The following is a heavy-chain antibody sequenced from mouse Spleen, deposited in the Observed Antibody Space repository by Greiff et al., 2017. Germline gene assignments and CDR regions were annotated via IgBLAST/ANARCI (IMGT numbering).Heavy chain of an antibody. CDR3: ARIDYYGSRNWFAY. V-gene: IGHV8-8*01. D-gene: IGHD1-1*01. CDR2: IWWDDDK. Sequence: QVQLKESGPGILQPSQTLSLTCSFSGFSLSTFGMGVGWIRQPSGKGLEWLAHIWWDDDKYYNPALKSRLTISKDTSKNQVFLKIANVDTADTATYYCARIDYYGSRNWFAYWGQGTLVTVSA. J-gene: IGHJ3*01. CDR1: GFSLSTFGMG.